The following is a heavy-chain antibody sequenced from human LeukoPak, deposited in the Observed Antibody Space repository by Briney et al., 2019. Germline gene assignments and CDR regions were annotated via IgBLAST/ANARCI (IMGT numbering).Heavy chain of an antibody. V-gene: IGHV4-4*07. CDR1: GGSISSYY. D-gene: IGHD3-3*01. Sequence: PSETLSLTCSVSGGSISSYYWSWIRQPAGKGLEWIGRIYTSGSTNYNPSLKSPVTISVDKSKNQFSLKLSSVTAADTAVYYCARDPKPNYDFWSGSWFDPCGQGTLVTVSS. CDR3: ARDPKPNYDFWSGSWFDP. J-gene: IGHJ5*02. CDR2: IYTSGST.